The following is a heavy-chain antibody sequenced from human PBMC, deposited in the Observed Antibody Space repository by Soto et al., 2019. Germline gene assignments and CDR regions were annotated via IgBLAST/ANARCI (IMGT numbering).Heavy chain of an antibody. CDR2: TYYRSKWYN. CDR1: GDSVSSNSAA. D-gene: IGHD4-17*01. Sequence: SQTLSLTCAISGDSVSSNSAAWNWIRQSPSRGLEWLGRTYYRSKWYNDYAVSVKSRITINPDTSKNQFSLQLNSVTPEDTAVYYCARARSPNDYGDYESPWEGVTFDYWGQGTLVTVSS. V-gene: IGHV6-1*01. J-gene: IGHJ4*02. CDR3: ARARSPNDYGDYESPWEGVTFDY.